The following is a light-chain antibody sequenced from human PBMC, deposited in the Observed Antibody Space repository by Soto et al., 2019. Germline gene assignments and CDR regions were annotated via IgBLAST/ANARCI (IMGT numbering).Light chain of an antibody. V-gene: IGKV1-5*03. CDR3: QQYSSHST. CDR1: QTISRW. CDR2: QAS. Sequence: ILMTQYTSTLSSSGRGTVSITLRASQTISRWVAWYQQKPGRAPKLLIYQASSLENGVPSRFSGSGSGTEFSLTISSLQPDDFATYYCQQYSSHSTFGQGTKVDIK. J-gene: IGKJ1*01.